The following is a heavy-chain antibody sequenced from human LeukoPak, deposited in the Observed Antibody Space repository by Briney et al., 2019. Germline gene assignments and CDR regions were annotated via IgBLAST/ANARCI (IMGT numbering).Heavy chain of an antibody. D-gene: IGHD6-19*01. CDR3: ARDRTRTGYSSGWYHDY. J-gene: IGHJ4*02. CDR1: RYTFTGYY. CDR2: INPNSGGT. V-gene: IGHV1-2*02. Sequence: ASVKVSCKASRYTFTGYYMHWVRQAPGQGLEWMGWINPNSGGTNYAQKFQGRVTMTRDTSISTAYMELSRLRSDDTAVYNCARDRTRTGYSSGWYHDYWGQGNLVTVSS.